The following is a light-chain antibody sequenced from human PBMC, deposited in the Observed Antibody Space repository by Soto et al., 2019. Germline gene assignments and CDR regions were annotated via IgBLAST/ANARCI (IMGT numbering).Light chain of an antibody. CDR3: CSYAGSYTLV. CDR2: DVN. V-gene: IGLV2-11*01. CDR1: SSDVGGYHY. J-gene: IGLJ2*01. Sequence: QSVLTQPRSVSGSPGQSVTLSCTGTSSDVGGYHYVSWYQHHPGKAPKIIIYDVNKRPSGVPDRFSGSKSGNTASLTISGLQTEDEADYYCCSYAGSYTLVFGGGTQLTVL.